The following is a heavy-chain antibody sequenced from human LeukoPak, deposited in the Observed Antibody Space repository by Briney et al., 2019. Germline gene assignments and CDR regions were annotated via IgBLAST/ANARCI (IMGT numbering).Heavy chain of an antibody. Sequence: ASVKVSCKASGYTFTSYGIRWVGQAPGKGREGMGWISAYKGKTNYAQKLQGRVTITTGKATRTAYMELRRQRAGDTAVYYCARSGYDFSSGYSPSYFDYWGQGTLVTVSS. CDR1: GYTFTSYG. J-gene: IGHJ4*02. V-gene: IGHV1-18*01. CDR2: ISAYKGKT. CDR3: ARSGYDFSSGYSPSYFDY. D-gene: IGHD3-3*01.